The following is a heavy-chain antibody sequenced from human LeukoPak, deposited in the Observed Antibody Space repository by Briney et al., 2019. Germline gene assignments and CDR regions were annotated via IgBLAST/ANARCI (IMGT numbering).Heavy chain of an antibody. J-gene: IGHJ6*03. D-gene: IGHD5-18*01. CDR2: IIPIFGTA. Sequence: ASVKVSCKASGGTFSSYAISWVRQAPGQGLEWMGGIIPIFGTANHAQKSQGRVTITADKSTSTAYMELSRLRSDDTAVYYCARTVYSYGYDGLFGYYYYMDVWGKGTTVTVSS. CDR1: GGTFSSYA. CDR3: ARTVYSYGYDGLFGYYYYMDV. V-gene: IGHV1-69*06.